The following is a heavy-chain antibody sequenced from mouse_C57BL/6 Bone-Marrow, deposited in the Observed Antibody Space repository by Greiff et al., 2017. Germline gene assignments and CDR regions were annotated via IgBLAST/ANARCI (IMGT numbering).Heavy chain of an antibody. Sequence: VQLQQPGAELVKPGASVQMSCKASGYTFTSYWITWVKQRPGQGLEWIGDIYPGSGSTNYNEKFKSKATLTVDTSSSTAYMQLSSLTSEDSAVYYCARGETAQATNYFDYWGQGTTLTVSS. J-gene: IGHJ2*01. D-gene: IGHD3-2*02. CDR1: GYTFTSYW. V-gene: IGHV1-55*01. CDR3: ARGETAQATNYFDY. CDR2: IYPGSGST.